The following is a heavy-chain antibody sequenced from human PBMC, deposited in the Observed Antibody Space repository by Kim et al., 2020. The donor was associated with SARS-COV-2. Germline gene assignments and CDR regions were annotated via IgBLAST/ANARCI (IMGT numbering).Heavy chain of an antibody. CDR3: AKDYGSGSYAWIFDY. CDR2: ISGSGGST. J-gene: IGHJ4*02. CDR1: GFTFSSYA. Sequence: GGSLRLSCAASGFTFSSYAMSWVRQAPGKGLEWVSAISGSGGSTYYADSVKGRFTISRDNSKNTLYLQMNSLRAEDTAVYYCAKDYGSGSYAWIFDYWGQGTLVTVSS. D-gene: IGHD3-10*01. V-gene: IGHV3-23*01.